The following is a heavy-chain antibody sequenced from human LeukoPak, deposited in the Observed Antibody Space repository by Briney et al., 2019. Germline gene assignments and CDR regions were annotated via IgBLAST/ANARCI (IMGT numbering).Heavy chain of an antibody. J-gene: IGHJ4*02. D-gene: IGHD3-22*01. CDR2: INPNSGGT. Sequence: ASVTVSCKASGYTFTGYYMHWVRQAPGQGLEWMGWINPNSGGTNYAQKFQGRVTMTRDTSISTAYMELSRLRSDDTAVYYCARGVGSGYYYSRLEYWGQGTLVTVSS. CDR1: GYTFTGYY. V-gene: IGHV1-2*02. CDR3: ARGVGSGYYYSRLEY.